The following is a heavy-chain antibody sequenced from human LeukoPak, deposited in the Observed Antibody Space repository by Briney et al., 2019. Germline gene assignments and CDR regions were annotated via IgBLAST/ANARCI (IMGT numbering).Heavy chain of an antibody. V-gene: IGHV3-21*04. J-gene: IGHJ4*02. D-gene: IGHD6-19*01. Sequence: PGGSLRLPCAASGFTFSSYSMNWVRQAPRKGLEWVSSISSSSSYIYYADSVKGRFTISRDNSRNTLYLQMSSLRAEDTAVYFCAKDYSSGCYDSWGRGTLVSVSS. CDR1: GFTFSSYS. CDR3: AKDYSSGCYDS. CDR2: ISSSSSYI.